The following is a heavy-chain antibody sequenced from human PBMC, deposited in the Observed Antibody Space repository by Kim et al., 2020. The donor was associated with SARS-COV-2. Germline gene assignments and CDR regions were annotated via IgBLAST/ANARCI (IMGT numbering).Heavy chain of an antibody. CDR2: INPSGGST. Sequence: ASVKVSCKASGYTFTSYYMHWVRQAPGQGLEWMGIINPSGGSTSYAQKFQGRVTMTRDTSTSTVYMELSSLRSEDTAGYYCSRGGTYYYDSSGTIDDWFDPWGQGTLVPVSS. V-gene: IGHV1-46*01. D-gene: IGHD3-22*01. J-gene: IGHJ5*02. CDR1: GYTFTSYY. CDR3: SRGGTYYYDSSGTIDDWFDP.